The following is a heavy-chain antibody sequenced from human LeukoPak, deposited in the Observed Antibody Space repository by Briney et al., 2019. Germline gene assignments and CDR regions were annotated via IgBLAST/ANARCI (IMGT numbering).Heavy chain of an antibody. CDR3: ARAGNGILTGYFQNWYFDL. J-gene: IGHJ2*01. Sequence: SQTLSPTCTVSGGSISSGDYYWSWIRQPPGKGLEWSGYSYYSGSTYSNPSLKSRVTISVDTSKNQFSLRLSSVTAADTAVYYCARAGNGILTGYFQNWYFDLWGRGTLVTVSS. V-gene: IGHV4-30-4*01. CDR2: SYYSGST. D-gene: IGHD3-9*01. CDR1: GGSISSGDYY.